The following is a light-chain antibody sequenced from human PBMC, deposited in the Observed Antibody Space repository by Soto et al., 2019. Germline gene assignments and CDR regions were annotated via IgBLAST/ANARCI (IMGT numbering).Light chain of an antibody. Sequence: QSVLTQPASVSGSPGQSITISCTGTSSDVGGYKYVSWYQQYPGKAPKLMIYEVSNRPSGVSNRFSGSKSGNTASLPISGLQAEDEADYYCTSYTTDTYVAFGGGTKLTVL. V-gene: IGLV2-14*01. CDR2: EVS. J-gene: IGLJ2*01. CDR3: TSYTTDTYVA. CDR1: SSDVGGYKY.